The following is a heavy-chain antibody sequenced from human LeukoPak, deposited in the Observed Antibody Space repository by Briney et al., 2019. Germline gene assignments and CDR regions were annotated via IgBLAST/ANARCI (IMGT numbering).Heavy chain of an antibody. Sequence: GGSLRLSCAASGFTFSNYGIHWVRQAPGKGLEWVAVIWYDGSNKYYADSVKGRFTISRDNSKNASVKGRFTISRDDPRNTVWLQMNSLRAEDTALYYCAKDWTPHNRVYDCLDAWGQGTQVTVSS. J-gene: IGHJ5*02. V-gene: IGHV3-33*01. D-gene: IGHD3-10*01. CDR2: IWYDGSNK. CDR3: LQMNSLRAEDTALYYCAKDWTPHNRVYDCLDA. CDR1: GFTFSNYG.